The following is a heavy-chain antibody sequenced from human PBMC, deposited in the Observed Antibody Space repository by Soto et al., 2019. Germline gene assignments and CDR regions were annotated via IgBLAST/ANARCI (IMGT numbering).Heavy chain of an antibody. Sequence: PSETLSLTCTVSGGSISSYYWSWIRQPPGKGLEWIGEINHSGSTNYNPSLKSRVTISVDTSKNQFSLKLSSVTAADTAVYYCARVGRITFFGVVIHSALYYFDYWGQGTLVTVSS. V-gene: IGHV4-34*01. D-gene: IGHD3-3*01. CDR2: INHSGST. J-gene: IGHJ4*02. CDR1: GGSISSYY. CDR3: ARVGRITFFGVVIHSALYYFDY.